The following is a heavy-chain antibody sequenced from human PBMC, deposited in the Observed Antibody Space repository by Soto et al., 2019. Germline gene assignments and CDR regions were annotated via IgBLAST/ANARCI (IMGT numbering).Heavy chain of an antibody. Sequence: GASVKVSCKASGYTFTGYCMHWVRQAPGQGLEWMGWINPNSGGTNYAQKFQGRVTMTRNTSISTAYMELSSLRSEDTAVYYCARKGRLSIAARTQNWFDPWGQGTLVTVSS. CDR1: GYTFTGYC. CDR2: INPNSGGT. V-gene: IGHV1-2*02. CDR3: ARKGRLSIAARTQNWFDP. D-gene: IGHD6-6*01. J-gene: IGHJ5*02.